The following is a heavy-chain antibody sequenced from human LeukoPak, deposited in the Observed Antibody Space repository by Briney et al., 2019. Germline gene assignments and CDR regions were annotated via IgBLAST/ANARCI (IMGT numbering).Heavy chain of an antibody. CDR3: ARGLTTVSSYNWFDP. V-gene: IGHV4-30-2*01. Sequence: SQTLSLTCAVSGGSISSGGYSWSWIRQPPGKGLEWIGEINHSGSTNYNPSLKSRVTISVDTSKNQFSLKLSSVTAADTAVYYCARGLTTVSSYNWFDPWGQGTLVTVSS. D-gene: IGHD4-11*01. CDR2: INHSGST. J-gene: IGHJ5*02. CDR1: GGSISSGGYS.